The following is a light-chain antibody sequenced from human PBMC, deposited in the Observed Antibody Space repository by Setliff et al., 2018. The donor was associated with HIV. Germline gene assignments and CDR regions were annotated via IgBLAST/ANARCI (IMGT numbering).Light chain of an antibody. V-gene: IGLV2-14*01. J-gene: IGLJ1*01. CDR3: SSFRTSRKFV. Sequence: ALTQPASVSGSPGQSITISCTGTSSDVGLYNFVSWYQQHPGKVPKLIIYDVTNRPSGISHRFSGAKSGNTASLTISGLQADDEADYYCSSFRTSRKFVFGTGTKGTV. CDR1: SSDVGLYNF. CDR2: DVT.